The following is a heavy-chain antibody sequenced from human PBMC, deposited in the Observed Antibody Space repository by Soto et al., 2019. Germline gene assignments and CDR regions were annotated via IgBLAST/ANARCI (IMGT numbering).Heavy chain of an antibody. D-gene: IGHD5-18*01. CDR3: AKDNNSYGWAGIDY. CDR1: GFTFSSYG. CDR2: ISYDGSNK. V-gene: IGHV3-30*18. Sequence: ESGGGVVQPGRSLRLSCAASGFTFSSYGMHWVRQAPGKGLEWVAVISYDGSNKYYADSVKGRFTISRDNSKNTLYLQMNSLRAEDTAVYYCAKDNNSYGWAGIDYWGQGTLVTVSS. J-gene: IGHJ4*02.